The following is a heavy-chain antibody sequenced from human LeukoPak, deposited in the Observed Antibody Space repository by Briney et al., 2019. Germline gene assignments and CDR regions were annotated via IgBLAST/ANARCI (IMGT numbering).Heavy chain of an antibody. D-gene: IGHD2-2*01. CDR3: AKSRESYWVPEFDY. CDR1: GFTFSSYG. J-gene: IGHJ4*02. V-gene: IGHV3-23*01. CDR2: ISSSGGST. Sequence: GGSLRLSCAASGFTFSSYGMSWVRQAPEKGLEWVSGISSSGGSTYYADSVKGRFTISRDNFKDTLYLQMNSLRAEDTAVYYCAKSRESYWVPEFDYWGQGTLVTVSS.